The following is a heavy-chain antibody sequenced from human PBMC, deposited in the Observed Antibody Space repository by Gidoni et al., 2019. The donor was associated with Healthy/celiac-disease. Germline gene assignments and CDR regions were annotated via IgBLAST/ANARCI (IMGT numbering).Heavy chain of an antibody. V-gene: IGHV3-30*18. CDR2: ISFDGSNK. CDR1: GFPFRGYG. D-gene: IGHD5-18*01. Sequence: QVQLVESGGGVVQPGRSLRLSCAASGFPFRGYGMHWFRQAPGKGLEWVAIISFDGSNKYYADAVKGRFDIARDNTKKTLDLQMNSLRAEDTAVYYCAKDRGYSESYGGEGMDVWGQGTTVTVSS. CDR3: AKDRGYSESYGGEGMDV. J-gene: IGHJ6*02.